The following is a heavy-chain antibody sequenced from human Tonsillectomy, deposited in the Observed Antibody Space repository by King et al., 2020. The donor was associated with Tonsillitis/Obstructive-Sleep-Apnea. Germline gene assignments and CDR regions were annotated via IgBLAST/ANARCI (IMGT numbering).Heavy chain of an antibody. CDR2: ISWNSGDI. CDR3: AKEKEWERPKAVFEY. D-gene: IGHD1-26*01. Sequence: VQLVESGGGLVQPGRSLRLSCAASGFTFDDYAMHWVRQAPGKGLEWVSGISWNSGDIGYADSVKGRFSISRDNAKNSLYLQMNSLRAEDTALYYCAKEKEWERPKAVFEYGGQGTLVTVAA. J-gene: IGHJ4*02. CDR1: GFTFDDYA. V-gene: IGHV3-9*01.